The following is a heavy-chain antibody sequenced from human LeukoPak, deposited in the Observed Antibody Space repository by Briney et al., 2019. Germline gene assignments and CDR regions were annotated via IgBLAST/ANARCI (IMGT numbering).Heavy chain of an antibody. Sequence: GGSLRLSCTDSGITFDDHGISWVRQAPGKGLEWVSGINWDGGATAYADSVKGRFTISRDNAKNSLFLQMNSLRAEDTALYFCARDLSSSWYSLGYWDQGTLVTVSS. V-gene: IGHV3-20*04. CDR2: INWDGGAT. CDR3: ARDLSSSWYSLGY. CDR1: GITFDDHG. D-gene: IGHD6-13*01. J-gene: IGHJ4*02.